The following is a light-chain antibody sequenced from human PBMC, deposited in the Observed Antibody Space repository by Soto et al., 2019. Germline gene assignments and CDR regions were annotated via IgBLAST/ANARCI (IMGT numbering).Light chain of an antibody. Sequence: QSALTQPRSVSGSPGQSVTISCTGTSSDVGGDNYVSWYQQHPGKAPKLLIYDVSKRPSGVPDRFSGSKSGNTASLTISGLQAEYEADYYCCSYAGSYTVIFGGGTQLTVL. J-gene: IGLJ7*01. CDR1: SSDVGGDNY. V-gene: IGLV2-11*01. CDR2: DVS. CDR3: CSYAGSYTVI.